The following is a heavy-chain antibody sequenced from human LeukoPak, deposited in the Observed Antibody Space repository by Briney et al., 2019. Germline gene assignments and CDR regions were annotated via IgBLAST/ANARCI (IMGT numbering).Heavy chain of an antibody. D-gene: IGHD3-10*01. Sequence: GASVKVSCKASGYTFTGYYMHWVRQAPGQGLEWMGWINPNSGGTNYAQKFQGRVTITRNTSISTAYMELSSLRSEDTAVYYCARGKSSGSYSAAFDYWGQGTLVTVSS. V-gene: IGHV1-2*02. CDR2: INPNSGGT. CDR3: ARGKSSGSYSAAFDY. CDR1: GYTFTGYY. J-gene: IGHJ4*02.